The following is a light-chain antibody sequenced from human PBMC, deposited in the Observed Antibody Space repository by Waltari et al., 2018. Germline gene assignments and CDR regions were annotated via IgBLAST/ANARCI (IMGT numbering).Light chain of an antibody. V-gene: IGKV3-20*01. CDR2: GAS. J-gene: IGKJ1*01. CDR1: QSVSSC. Sequence: EIVLTQSPGTLSLSPGERGTLPGRASQSVSSCLAWYQQKPGQAPRPLIYGASTRATGIPDRFSGSGSGTDFSLTISRLEPEDFAVYYCQKYDRLPATFGQGTKVEIK. CDR3: QKYDRLPAT.